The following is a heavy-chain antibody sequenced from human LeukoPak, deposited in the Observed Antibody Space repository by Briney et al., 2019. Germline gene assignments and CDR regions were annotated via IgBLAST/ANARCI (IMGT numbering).Heavy chain of an antibody. J-gene: IGHJ4*02. CDR1: GYTFTGYY. Sequence: GASVKVSCKASGYTFTGYYMHWVRQAPGQGLEWMGWINPNSGGTNYAQKFQGRVTMTRDTFISTAYMELSRLRSDDTAVYYCARESIYGDYVDYWGQGTLVTVSP. D-gene: IGHD4-17*01. CDR3: ARESIYGDYVDY. CDR2: INPNSGGT. V-gene: IGHV1-2*02.